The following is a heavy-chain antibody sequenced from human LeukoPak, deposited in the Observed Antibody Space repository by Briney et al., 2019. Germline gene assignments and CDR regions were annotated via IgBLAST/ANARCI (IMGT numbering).Heavy chain of an antibody. CDR3: AYDSSGYPARGDAFDI. D-gene: IGHD3-22*01. V-gene: IGHV1-18*01. CDR1: GYTFTSYG. Sequence: WASVKVSCKASGYTFTSYGISWVRQAPGQGLEWMGWISAYNGNTNYAQKPQGRVTMTTDTSTSTAYMELRSLRSDDTAVYYCAYDSSGYPARGDAFDIWGQGTMVTVSS. CDR2: ISAYNGNT. J-gene: IGHJ3*02.